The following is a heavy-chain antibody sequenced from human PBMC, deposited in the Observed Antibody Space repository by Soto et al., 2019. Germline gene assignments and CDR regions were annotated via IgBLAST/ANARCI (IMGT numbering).Heavy chain of an antibody. CDR2: IYYSGST. Sequence: QMQLQESGPGLVKPSETLSLTCSVSGGSLTSGSYYWGWIRQPPGKGLEWIGTIYYSGSTYYSPSLKSRVTMSVDTSKNQFSLKLTSVTAADTAVFYCARSQAGSYSSSFDAFDIWGQGTMVTVSS. J-gene: IGHJ3*02. CDR3: ARSQAGSYSSSFDAFDI. V-gene: IGHV4-39*01. D-gene: IGHD6-13*01. CDR1: GGSLTSGSYY.